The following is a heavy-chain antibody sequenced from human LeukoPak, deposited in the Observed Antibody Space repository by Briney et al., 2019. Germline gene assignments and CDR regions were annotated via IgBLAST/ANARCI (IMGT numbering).Heavy chain of an antibody. J-gene: IGHJ5*02. D-gene: IGHD3-9*01. V-gene: IGHV1-69*05. Sequence: ASVKVSRKASGGTFSSYAISWVRQAPGQGLEWMGRIIPIFGTANYAQKFQGRVTITTDESTSTAYMELSSLRSEDTAVYYWARESKPYYDILTGSWRFDPWGQGTLVTVSS. CDR3: ARESKPYYDILTGSWRFDP. CDR1: GGTFSSYA. CDR2: IIPIFGTA.